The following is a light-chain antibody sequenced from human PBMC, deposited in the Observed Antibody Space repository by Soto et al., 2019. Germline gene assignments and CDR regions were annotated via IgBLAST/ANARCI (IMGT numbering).Light chain of an antibody. J-gene: IGKJ3*01. CDR1: QNVNRY. Sequence: EIVLTQSPATLSLSPGERAILSCRASQNVNRYLGWYQQKPGQAPRLLIYDASNRATGIPARFSGSGSGTDFSLTISSLEPEDFAVYYCHHRVSWPTFGPVTKVDMK. CDR3: HHRVSWPT. V-gene: IGKV3-11*01. CDR2: DAS.